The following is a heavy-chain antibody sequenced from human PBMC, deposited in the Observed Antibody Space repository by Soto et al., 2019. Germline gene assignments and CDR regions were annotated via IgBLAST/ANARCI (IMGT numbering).Heavy chain of an antibody. CDR2: ISSNGGST. CDR1: GFTFSSYA. D-gene: IGHD2-15*01. Sequence: GGSLRLSCAASGFTFSSYAMHWVRQAPGKGLEYVSAISSNGGSTYYANSVKGRFTISRDNSKNTLYLQMGSLRAEDMAVYYCARGASIVVVVAATQASDYWGQGTLVTVSS. J-gene: IGHJ4*02. CDR3: ARGASIVVVVAATQASDY. V-gene: IGHV3-64*01.